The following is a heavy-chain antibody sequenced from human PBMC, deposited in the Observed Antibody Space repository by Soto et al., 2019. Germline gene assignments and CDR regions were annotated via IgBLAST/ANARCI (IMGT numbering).Heavy chain of an antibody. J-gene: IGHJ4*02. V-gene: IGHV1-3*01. CDR3: ARDHYDFWSAYYFDS. CDR2: IKPGNGET. D-gene: IGHD3-3*01. Sequence: QVQLVQSGTEVQKPGASGNISCKASGYTFSLYEIHWVRQAPGQSLEWMGHIKPGNGETTLSQKFQGRVTITRDTSASTVYMEVSSLTSEDTAVYCCARDHYDFWSAYYFDSWGQGTLLTVSS. CDR1: GYTFSLYE.